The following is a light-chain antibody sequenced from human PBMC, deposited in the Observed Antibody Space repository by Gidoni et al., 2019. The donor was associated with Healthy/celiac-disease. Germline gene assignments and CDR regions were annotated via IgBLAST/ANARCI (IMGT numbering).Light chain of an antibody. CDR2: DAS. CDR1: QSVSSY. J-gene: IGKJ1*01. Sequence: IVLTQSPATLSLSPGERATLSCRASQSVSSYLAWYQQKPGQAPRLLIYDASNRATGIPARFSGSGSGTDFTLTISSLDPEDFAVYYCQQRSNWPSRTFGQGTKVEIK. CDR3: QQRSNWPSRT. V-gene: IGKV3-11*01.